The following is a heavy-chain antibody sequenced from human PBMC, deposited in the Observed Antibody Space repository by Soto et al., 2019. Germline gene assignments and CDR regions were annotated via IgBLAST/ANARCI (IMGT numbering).Heavy chain of an antibody. CDR3: ARGYTYYDFWSGYYLDY. CDR1: GGSISSYY. J-gene: IGHJ4*02. V-gene: IGHV4-59*12. Sequence: TSETLSLTCTVSGGSISSYYWSWIRQPPGKGLEWIGYIYYSGSTNYNPSLKSRVTISVDTSKNQFSLKLSSVTAADTAVYYCARGYTYYDFWSGYYLDYWGQGTLVTVSS. CDR2: IYYSGST. D-gene: IGHD3-3*01.